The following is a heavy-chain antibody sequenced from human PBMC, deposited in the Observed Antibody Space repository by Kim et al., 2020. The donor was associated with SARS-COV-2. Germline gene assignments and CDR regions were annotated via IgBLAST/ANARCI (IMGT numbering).Heavy chain of an antibody. Sequence: ASVKVSCKASGYTFTSNYIHWVRQAPGQGLDWMAVIHPSGFGATYAQKFQGRGTITSDMSTNTMYMELSSLTSEDTAVYYCARDHSNSVTSWWFDPWGQGTLVTVSS. V-gene: IGHV1-46*01. J-gene: IGHJ5*02. CDR1: GYTFTSNY. D-gene: IGHD4-4*01. CDR3: ARDHSNSVTSWWFDP. CDR2: IHPSGFGA.